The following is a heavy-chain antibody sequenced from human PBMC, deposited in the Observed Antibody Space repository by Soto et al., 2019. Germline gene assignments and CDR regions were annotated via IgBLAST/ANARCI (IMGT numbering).Heavy chain of an antibody. V-gene: IGHV3-30*04. D-gene: IGHD4-17*01. Sequence: QVQLVESGGGVVQPGRSLRLSCAASGFPFSNYAMHWVRQAPGKGLEWVAVISYDGRNKYYADAVKGRFTISRDNSKKTLYLQMNNLRAEDTAVYYCARQRAVTTIFDYWGQGTLVTVSS. J-gene: IGHJ4*02. CDR1: GFPFSNYA. CDR2: ISYDGRNK. CDR3: ARQRAVTTIFDY.